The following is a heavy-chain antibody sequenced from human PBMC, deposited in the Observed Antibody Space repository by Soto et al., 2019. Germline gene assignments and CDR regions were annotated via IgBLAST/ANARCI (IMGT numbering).Heavy chain of an antibody. D-gene: IGHD2-15*01. V-gene: IGHV3-66*01. CDR3: AREPRYCRGGSCSITGDAFDI. CDR1: GFIVSDTY. J-gene: IGHJ3*02. Sequence: EVQLVESGGGLVQPGGSLRLSFTASGFIVSDTYMNWVRQAPGKGLEWVSVIPNRGDTHYADSVRGRFSLSRDIADNTLHLQMNNLRVEDTAVYYCAREPRYCRGGSCSITGDAFDIWGQGTMVTVSS. CDR2: IPNRGDT.